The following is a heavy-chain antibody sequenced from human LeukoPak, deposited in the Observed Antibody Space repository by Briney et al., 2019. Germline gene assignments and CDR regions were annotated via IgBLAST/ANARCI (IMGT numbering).Heavy chain of an antibody. Sequence: TSETLSLTCTVSGGSISGYYWSWVRQPVGKGLEWIGHFYASGSTNYNPSLRSRVSMSVDTSQKQFSLRLSSVTAADTALYYCARLHQSGTTDYWGQGILVTVSS. CDR2: FYASGST. J-gene: IGHJ4*02. CDR3: ARLHQSGTTDY. D-gene: IGHD1-1*01. V-gene: IGHV4-4*07. CDR1: GGSISGYY.